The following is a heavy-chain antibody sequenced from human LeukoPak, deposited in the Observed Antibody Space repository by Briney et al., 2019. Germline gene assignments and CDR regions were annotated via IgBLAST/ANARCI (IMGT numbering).Heavy chain of an antibody. CDR1: GFTFSSYS. CDR2: ISSLSGTI. D-gene: IGHD3-10*01. J-gene: IGHJ4*02. V-gene: IGHV3-48*01. CDR3: AKTRVRGLLPDY. Sequence: SGGSLRLSCVASGFTFSSYSMNWVRQAPGEGLEWVSYISSLSGTIYYADSVKGRFTISRDNSKNTLYLQMNSLRAEDTAVYYCAKTRVRGLLPDYWGQGTLVAVSS.